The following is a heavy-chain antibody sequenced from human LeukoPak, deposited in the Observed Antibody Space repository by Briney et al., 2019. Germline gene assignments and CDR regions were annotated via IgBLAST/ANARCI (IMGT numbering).Heavy chain of an antibody. CDR1: GNTFTGYY. CDR2: INPNSGGT. V-gene: IGHV1-2*02. D-gene: IGHD6-19*01. Sequence: ASVKVSCKASGNTFTGYYMHWVRQAPGQGLEWMGWINPNSGGTNYAQKFQGRVTMTRDTSISTAYMELSRLRSDDTAVYYCARMQWPNVYYCYGMDVWGQGTTVTVSS. J-gene: IGHJ6*02. CDR3: ARMQWPNVYYCYGMDV.